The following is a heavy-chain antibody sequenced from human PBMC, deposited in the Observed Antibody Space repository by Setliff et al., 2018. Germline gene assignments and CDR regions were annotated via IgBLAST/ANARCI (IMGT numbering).Heavy chain of an antibody. CDR2: VSTYNGDT. V-gene: IGHV1-18*01. Sequence: ASVKVSCKASGNSFSSFSITWVRQAPGQGLEWMGWVSTYNGDTKYAQNFRGRVTMTTDMSTSTVYMELRTLRSDDTAVYFCARRPIALAGYRKGAFDIGGQGTMVTVS. D-gene: IGHD6-19*01. CDR1: GNSFSSFS. J-gene: IGHJ3*02. CDR3: ARRPIALAGYRKGAFDI.